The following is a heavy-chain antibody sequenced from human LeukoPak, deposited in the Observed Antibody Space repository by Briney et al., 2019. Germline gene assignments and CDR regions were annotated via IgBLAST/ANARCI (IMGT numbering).Heavy chain of an antibody. V-gene: IGHV4-39*01. CDR1: GDSINSNNYY. CDR2: IYYSGST. D-gene: IGHD2-15*01. CDR3: ARHYSTRAHRYCTGGSCRY. J-gene: IGHJ4*02. Sequence: SETLSLTCTVSGDSINSNNYYWGWIRQPPGKGLEWIGSIYYSGSTYYNPSLKSRVTMSVDMTKNQFSLKLSSVTAADTAVYYCARHYSTRAHRYCTGGSCRYWGQGTLVTVSS.